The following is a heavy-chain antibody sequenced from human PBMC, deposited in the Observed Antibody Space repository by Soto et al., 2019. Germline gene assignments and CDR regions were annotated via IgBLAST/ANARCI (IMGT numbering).Heavy chain of an antibody. Sequence: SETLSLTCTVSGASLRSVSYYWSWIRQPPGKGLEWIGYISHSGRTNYDPSLKSRLTMSVDTSQSQFSLQLNSVNAADTGVYYCSYGSAFAYGSQRTLVPVSS. V-gene: IGHV4-61*01. CDR3: SYGSAFAY. D-gene: IGHD3-10*01. CDR1: GASLRSVSYY. J-gene: IGHJ4*02. CDR2: ISHSGRT.